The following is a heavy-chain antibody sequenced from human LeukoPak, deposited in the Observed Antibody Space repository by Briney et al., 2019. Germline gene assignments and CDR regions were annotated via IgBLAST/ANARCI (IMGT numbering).Heavy chain of an antibody. V-gene: IGHV3-74*01. CDR1: GFTFSSYW. J-gene: IGHJ4*02. D-gene: IGHD1-26*01. Sequence: GGSLRLSCAASGFTFSSYWMHWVRQAPGKGLVWVSRISSDGSSTTYADSVKGRFTISRDNSKNTLYLQMNSLRAEDTAVYYCAKDPQKWESYFDYWGQGTLVTVSS. CDR3: AKDPQKWESYFDY. CDR2: ISSDGSST.